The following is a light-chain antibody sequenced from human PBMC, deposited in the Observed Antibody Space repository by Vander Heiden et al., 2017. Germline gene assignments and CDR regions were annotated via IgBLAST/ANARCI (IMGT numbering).Light chain of an antibody. CDR1: QSVSRY. CDR3: QQRYSWPLT. CDR2: DAS. Sequence: EILLTQSPSTLSLSPGARATLSCRPSQSVSRYLAWYQQKPGQAPRLLIYDASTRAAGIPARFSGSGSGTDFTLTISSLGPEDFAVYYCQQRYSWPLTFGGGTKVEIK. V-gene: IGKV3-11*01. J-gene: IGKJ4*01.